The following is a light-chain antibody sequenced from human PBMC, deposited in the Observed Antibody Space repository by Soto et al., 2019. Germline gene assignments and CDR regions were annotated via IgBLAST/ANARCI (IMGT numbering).Light chain of an antibody. CDR2: GAS. V-gene: IGKV3-20*01. Sequence: ETVLTQSPGTLSLSPGERATLSCRASQTIRSNYLAWYRQTPGQAPRLLIYGASNRATGIADRFSGSGSGTDLPLIISRLEPEDFALYYCQQYGSSPWTFGQGTKVEIK. J-gene: IGKJ1*01. CDR1: QTIRSNY. CDR3: QQYGSSPWT.